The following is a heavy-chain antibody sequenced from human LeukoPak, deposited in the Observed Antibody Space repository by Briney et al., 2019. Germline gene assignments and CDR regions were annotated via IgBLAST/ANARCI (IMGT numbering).Heavy chain of an antibody. V-gene: IGHV3-30*04. J-gene: IGHJ4*02. Sequence: GRSLRLSCAASGFTFSSYAMHWVRQAPGKGLEWVAVISYDGSNKYYADSVKGRFTISRDNSKNTLYLQMNSLRAEDTAVYYCARDIALDYWGQGTLVTVSS. CDR1: GFTFSSYA. CDR2: ISYDGSNK. CDR3: ARDIALDY. D-gene: IGHD3-16*02.